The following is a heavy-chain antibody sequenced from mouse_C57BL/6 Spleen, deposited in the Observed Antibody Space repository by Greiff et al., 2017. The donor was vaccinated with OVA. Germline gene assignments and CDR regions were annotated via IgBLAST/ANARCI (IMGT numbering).Heavy chain of an antibody. V-gene: IGHV1-69*01. Sequence: VKLQQPGAELVMPGASVKLSCKASGYTFTSYWMHWVKQRPGQGLEWIGEIDPSDSYTNYNQKFKGKSTLTVDKSSSTAYMQLSSLTSEDSAVYYCAIYYGNYVDFAYWGQGTLVTVSA. CDR2: IDPSDSYT. J-gene: IGHJ3*01. CDR1: GYTFTSYW. CDR3: AIYYGNYVDFAY. D-gene: IGHD2-1*01.